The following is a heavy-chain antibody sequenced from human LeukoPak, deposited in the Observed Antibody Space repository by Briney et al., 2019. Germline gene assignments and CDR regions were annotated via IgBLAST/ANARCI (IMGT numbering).Heavy chain of an antibody. D-gene: IGHD1-20*01. CDR1: GGTFSSYA. Sequence: GASVKVSCKASGGTFSSYAISWVRQAPGQGLEWMGGIIPIFGTANYAQKFQGRVTITADESTSTAYMELSSLRSEDTAVYYCARDWSSPLTSDAFDIWGQGTMVTVSS. J-gene: IGHJ3*02. CDR3: ARDWSSPLTSDAFDI. CDR2: IIPIFGTA. V-gene: IGHV1-69*13.